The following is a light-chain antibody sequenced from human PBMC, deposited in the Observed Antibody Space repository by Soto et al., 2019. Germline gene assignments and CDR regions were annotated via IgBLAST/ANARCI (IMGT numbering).Light chain of an antibody. CDR1: QSISNW. CDR3: QQYNSYPPSPYT. Sequence: DIQMTQSPSTLSASVGDRVTITCRASQSISNWLAWYQQKPGKAPKLLIYKASSLESGVPSRFSGSGSGTEFILTITSLQPDDFATYYCQQYNSYPPSPYTFGQGTKLEIK. V-gene: IGKV1-5*03. J-gene: IGKJ2*01. CDR2: KAS.